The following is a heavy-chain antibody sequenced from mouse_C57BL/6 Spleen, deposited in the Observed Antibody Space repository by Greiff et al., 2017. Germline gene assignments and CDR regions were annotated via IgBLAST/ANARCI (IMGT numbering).Heavy chain of an antibody. CDR2: IDPSDSET. CDR3: AREDYDGAWFAY. Sequence: QVQLQQPGAELVRPGSSVKLSCKASGYTFTSYWMHWVKQRPIQGLEWIGNIDPSDSETHYNQKFKDKATLTVDKSSCTAYMQLSSLTSEDSAVYYCAREDYDGAWFAYWGQGTLVTVSA. D-gene: IGHD2-4*01. CDR1: GYTFTSYW. V-gene: IGHV1-52*01. J-gene: IGHJ3*01.